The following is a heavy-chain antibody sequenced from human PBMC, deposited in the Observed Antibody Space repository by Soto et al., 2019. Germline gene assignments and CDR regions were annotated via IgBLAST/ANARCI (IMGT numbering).Heavy chain of an antibody. J-gene: IGHJ6*02. CDR2: IYYSWST. D-gene: IGHD6-6*01. V-gene: IGHV4-31*03. CDR1: GGSISSGGYY. Sequence: PSETLSLTCTVSGGSISSGGYYWSWIRQHPGKGLEWIGYIYYSWSTYYNPSLKSRVTISVDTSKNRFSLKLSSVTAADTAVYYCARQLVRGYYYYGMDVWGQGTTVTVSS. CDR3: ARQLVRGYYYYGMDV.